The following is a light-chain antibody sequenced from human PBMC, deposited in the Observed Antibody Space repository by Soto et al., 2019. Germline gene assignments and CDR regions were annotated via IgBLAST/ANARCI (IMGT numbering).Light chain of an antibody. V-gene: IGKV3-20*01. CDR1: QSVNSIY. Sequence: EIVLTQSPATLSLSPGESATLSCRASQSVNSIYLAWYQQKPGQAPRLLIYGASSRATGIPDRFSGSGSGTDFTLTISRLEPEDFALYYCQQYGGSPRTFGQGTKVDIK. CDR3: QQYGGSPRT. J-gene: IGKJ1*01. CDR2: GAS.